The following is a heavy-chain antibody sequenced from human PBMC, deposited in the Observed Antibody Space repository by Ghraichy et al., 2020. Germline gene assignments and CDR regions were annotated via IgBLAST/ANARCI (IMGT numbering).Heavy chain of an antibody. J-gene: IGHJ4*02. Sequence: GGSLRRSCTASGFTFGDYAMSWVRQAPGKGLEWVGFIRSKANYGTTEYAASVKGRFSISRDDSKSIAYLQMDTLQSEETAFYYCSRSLDTSGYYSAYWGQGTLVTVSS. CDR3: SRSLDTSGYYSAY. CDR1: GFTFGDYA. CDR2: IRSKANYGTT. D-gene: IGHD3-22*01. V-gene: IGHV3-49*04.